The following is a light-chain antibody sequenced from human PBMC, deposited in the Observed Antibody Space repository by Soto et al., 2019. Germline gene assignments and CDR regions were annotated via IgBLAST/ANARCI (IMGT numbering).Light chain of an antibody. CDR3: QQYNSYPHT. V-gene: IGKV1-5*01. J-gene: IGKJ2*01. Sequence: DIQMTQSPSTLSASVGDRVTITCRASQSISSWLAWYQQKPGKAPKLLIYDASSLESGVPSRFSGSGCGTEFTLTISSLQPDDFATYYCQQYNSYPHTFGQGTKLEIK. CDR2: DAS. CDR1: QSISSW.